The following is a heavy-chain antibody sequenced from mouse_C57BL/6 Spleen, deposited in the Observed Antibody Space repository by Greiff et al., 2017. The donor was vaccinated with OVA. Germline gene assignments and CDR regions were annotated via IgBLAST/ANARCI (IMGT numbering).Heavy chain of an antibody. D-gene: IGHD1-1*01. CDR3: ARGGYYGSSPAWFAY. Sequence: QVQLKQPGAELVRPGSSVKLSCKASGYTFTSYWMHWVKQRPIQGLEWIGNIDPSDSETHYNQKFKDKATLTVDKSSSTAYMQLSSLTSEDSAVYYCARGGYYGSSPAWFAYWGQGTLVTVSA. CDR2: IDPSDSET. J-gene: IGHJ3*01. CDR1: GYTFTSYW. V-gene: IGHV1-52*01.